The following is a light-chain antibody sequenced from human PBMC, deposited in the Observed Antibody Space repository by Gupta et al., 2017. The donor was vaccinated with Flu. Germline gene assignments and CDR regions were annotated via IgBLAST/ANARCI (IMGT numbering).Light chain of an antibody. Sequence: SPATLSLSPGERATLSCRASQSVNNYLGWYQHKPVRAPRLLIYDASNRATGIPARFSCSGSWTDFALTISCPGPQHFAVYFGHQRNNWHTFGQGTKLEIK. J-gene: IGKJ2*01. CDR1: QSVNNY. CDR2: DAS. CDR3: HQRNNWHT. V-gene: IGKV3-11*01.